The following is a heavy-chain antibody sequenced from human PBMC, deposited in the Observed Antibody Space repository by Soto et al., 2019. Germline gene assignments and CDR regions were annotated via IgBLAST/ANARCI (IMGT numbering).Heavy chain of an antibody. D-gene: IGHD3-9*01. CDR1: GFTFSSYS. CDR2: ISSSSSYI. Sequence: EVQLVESGGGLVKPGGSLRLSCAASGFTFSSYSMNWVRQAPGKGLEWVSSISSSSSYIYYADSVKGRFTISRDNAKNSLYLQMNSLRAEDTAVYYCARRRTYYDILTGYCRGEIVDYWGQGTLVTVSS. V-gene: IGHV3-21*01. CDR3: ARRRTYYDILTGYCRGEIVDY. J-gene: IGHJ4*02.